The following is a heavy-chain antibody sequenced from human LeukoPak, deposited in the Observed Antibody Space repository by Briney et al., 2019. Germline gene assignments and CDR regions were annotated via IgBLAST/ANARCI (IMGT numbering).Heavy chain of an antibody. CDR3: ARGTYYYDSSGYYYRILFDY. D-gene: IGHD3-22*01. J-gene: IGHJ4*02. CDR1: GYTFTSYD. V-gene: IGHV1-8*01. CDR2: MNPNSGNT. Sequence: ASVKVSCKASGYTFTSYDINWVRQATGQGLEWMGWMNPNSGNTGYAQKFQGRVTMTRNTSISTAYMELSSLRSEDTAVYYCARGTYYYDSSGYYYRILFDYWGQGTLVTVSS.